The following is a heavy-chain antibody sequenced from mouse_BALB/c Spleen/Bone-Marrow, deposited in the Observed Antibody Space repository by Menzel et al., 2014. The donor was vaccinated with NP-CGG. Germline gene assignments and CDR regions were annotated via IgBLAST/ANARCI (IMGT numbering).Heavy chain of an antibody. Sequence: VQLVESGAELAKPGASMKMSCKASDYTFTNYWMHWVKQRPGQGLEWIGYINPSTGYTEYNQKFKDKATSTADKSSSTAYMQLSRLTSEDSAVYYCASYRFAYWGQGTLVTVSA. V-gene: IGHV1-7*01. D-gene: IGHD2-10*01. CDR3: ASYRFAY. J-gene: IGHJ3*01. CDR1: DYTFTNYW. CDR2: INPSTGYT.